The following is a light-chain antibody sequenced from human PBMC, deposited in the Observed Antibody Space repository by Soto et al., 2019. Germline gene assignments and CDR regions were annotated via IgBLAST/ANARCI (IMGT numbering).Light chain of an antibody. V-gene: IGKV3-15*01. CDR3: QQYNNWPRT. CDR1: QSVSSN. Sequence: EIVMTQSPATLSVSPGERATLSCRASQSVSSNLAWHQQKPGQAPRLLIYSASTRATGIPARFSGSGSGTEFTLTISSLQSEDFVIYYCQQYNNWPRTFGQGTKVEIK. CDR2: SAS. J-gene: IGKJ1*01.